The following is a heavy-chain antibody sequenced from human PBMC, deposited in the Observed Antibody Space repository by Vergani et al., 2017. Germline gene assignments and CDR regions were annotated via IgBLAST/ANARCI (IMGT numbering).Heavy chain of an antibody. J-gene: IGHJ4*02. CDR3: AKGVRYFDWLDY. Sequence: EVQLVESGGGLVQPGRSLRLSCTASGFTFGDYAMSWVRQAPGKGLEWVSTLSGSGGSTYYADSVKGRFTISRDNSKNTLYLQMNSLRAEDTAVYYCAKGVRYFDWLDYWGQGTLVTVSS. V-gene: IGHV3-23*04. D-gene: IGHD3-9*01. CDR1: GFTFGDYA. CDR2: LSGSGGST.